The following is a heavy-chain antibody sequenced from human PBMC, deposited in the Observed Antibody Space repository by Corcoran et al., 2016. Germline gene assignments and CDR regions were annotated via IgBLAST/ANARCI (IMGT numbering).Heavy chain of an antibody. Sequence: QVQLQESGPGLVKPSETLSLTCTVSGGSISSYYWSWIRQPPGKGLEWIGYIYYSGSTNYNPSIKSRVTISVDTSKNQFSLKLSSVTAADTAVYYCAMVREYSSSSNYYYGMDVWGQGTTVTVSS. V-gene: IGHV4-59*01. J-gene: IGHJ6*02. D-gene: IGHD6-6*01. CDR3: AMVREYSSSSNYYYGMDV. CDR2: IYYSGST. CDR1: GGSISSYY.